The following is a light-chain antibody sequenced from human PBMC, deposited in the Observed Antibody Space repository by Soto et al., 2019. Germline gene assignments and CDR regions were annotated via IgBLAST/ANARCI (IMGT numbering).Light chain of an antibody. CDR2: SNN. Sequence: QSVQTQPPSASGTPGQRVTISCSGSSSNIGSNTVNWYQQLPGTAPKLLIYSNNQRPSGVPDRFSGSKSGTSASLAISGLQSEDEADYYCAAWDDSLNGVVFGGGTQLTVL. V-gene: IGLV1-44*01. CDR1: SSNIGSNT. J-gene: IGLJ2*01. CDR3: AAWDDSLNGVV.